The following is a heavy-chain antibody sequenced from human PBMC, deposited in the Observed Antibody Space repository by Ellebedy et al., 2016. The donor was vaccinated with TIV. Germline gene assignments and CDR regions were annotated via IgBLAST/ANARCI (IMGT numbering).Heavy chain of an antibody. CDR1: GFTFSSYA. CDR2: ISYDGSNK. J-gene: IGHJ4*02. D-gene: IGHD3-22*01. CDR3: ARDLTYYYDSMDGYYFDY. Sequence: GGSLRLSXAASGFTFSSYAMHWVRQAPGKGLEWVAVISYDGSNKYYADSVKGRFTISRDNSKNTLYLQMNSLRAEDTAVYYCARDLTYYYDSMDGYYFDYWGQGTLVTVSS. V-gene: IGHV3-30-3*01.